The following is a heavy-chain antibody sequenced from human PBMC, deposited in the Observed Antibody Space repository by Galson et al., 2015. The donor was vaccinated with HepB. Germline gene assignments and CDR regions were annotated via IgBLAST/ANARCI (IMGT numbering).Heavy chain of an antibody. CDR1: GYTFTSYY. Sequence: SVKVSCKASGYTFTSYYMHWVRQAPGQGLEWMGIINPSGGSTSYAQKFQGRVTMTRDTSTSTVYMELSSLRSEDTAVYYCARDRSELVTTSGFYYYYMDVWGKGTTVTVSS. D-gene: IGHD4-17*01. J-gene: IGHJ6*03. CDR2: INPSGGST. CDR3: ARDRSELVTTSGFYYYYMDV. V-gene: IGHV1-46*03.